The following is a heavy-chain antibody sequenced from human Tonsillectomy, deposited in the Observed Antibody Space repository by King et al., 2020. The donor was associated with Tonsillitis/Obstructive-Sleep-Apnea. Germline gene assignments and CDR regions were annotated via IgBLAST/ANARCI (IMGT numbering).Heavy chain of an antibody. CDR1: GFTFSSYS. V-gene: IGHV3-21*01. Sequence: DVQLVESGGGLVKPGGSLRLSCVASGFTFSSYSMNWVRQAPGKGLEWVSSISTRSSYIYYADSVKGRFTVSRDNAKNTLYLQMNSLRAEDTAVYYCARGHGVMAPWGQGNLGTVSS. CDR2: ISTRSSYI. D-gene: IGHD2-21*01. J-gene: IGHJ5*02. CDR3: ARGHGVMAP.